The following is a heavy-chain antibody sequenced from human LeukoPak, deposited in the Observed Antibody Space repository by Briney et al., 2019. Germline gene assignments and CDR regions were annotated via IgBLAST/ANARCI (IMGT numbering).Heavy chain of an antibody. D-gene: IGHD2-21*01. V-gene: IGHV4-38-2*01. CDR3: ARGDIPDY. Sequence: SETLSLTCAVSGYSITSGYYWGWIRQSPEKGLEWIGSIFHSGKTYYNLSLKSRVTISVDTSKNQFSLRLTSVIAADTAVYYCARGDIPDYWGQGTLVTVSS. CDR2: IFHSGKT. CDR1: GYSITSGYY. J-gene: IGHJ4*02.